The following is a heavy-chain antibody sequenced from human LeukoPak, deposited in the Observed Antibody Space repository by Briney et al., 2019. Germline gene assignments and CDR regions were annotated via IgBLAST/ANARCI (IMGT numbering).Heavy chain of an antibody. J-gene: IGHJ5*02. D-gene: IGHD2-15*01. CDR3: ARGSTDGYCSGGSCYSTSNWFDP. V-gene: IGHV4-34*01. CDR2: INHSGST. Sequence: SETLSLTCAVYGGSFSGYYWSWIRQPPGKGLEWIGEINHSGSTNYNPSLKSRVTISVDTSKNQFSLKLSSVTAADTAVYYCARGSTDGYCSGGSCYSTSNWFDPWGQGTLVTVSP. CDR1: GGSFSGYY.